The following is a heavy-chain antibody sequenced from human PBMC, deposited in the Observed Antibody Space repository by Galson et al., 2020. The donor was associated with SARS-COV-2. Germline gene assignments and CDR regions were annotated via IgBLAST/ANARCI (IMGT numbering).Heavy chain of an antibody. CDR3: ARHRITMIVDY. Sequence: SGPTMVKPTQTLTLTCTFSGFSLSTSGVGVGWIRQPPGKALEWLALIYWDDDKRYSPSLKSRLTITKDTSKNQVVLTMTNMDPVDTATYYCARHRITMIVDYWGQGTLVTVSS. CDR1: GFSLSTSGVG. CDR2: IYWDDDK. J-gene: IGHJ4*02. V-gene: IGHV2-5*02. D-gene: IGHD3-22*01.